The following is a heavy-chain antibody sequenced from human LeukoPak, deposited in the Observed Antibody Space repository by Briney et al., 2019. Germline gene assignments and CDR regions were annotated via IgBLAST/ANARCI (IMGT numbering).Heavy chain of an antibody. J-gene: IGHJ1*01. Sequence: GRSLRLSCAASGFTFSSYGMHWVRQAPGKGLEWVAVISYDGSNKYYADSVRGRFTISRDNSKNTLYLHMNSLRAEDTAVYYCARDPGRTAPLGWGQGPWSPSPQ. CDR1: GFTFSSYG. D-gene: IGHD5-18*01. CDR2: ISYDGSNK. V-gene: IGHV3-30*03. CDR3: ARDPGRTAPLG.